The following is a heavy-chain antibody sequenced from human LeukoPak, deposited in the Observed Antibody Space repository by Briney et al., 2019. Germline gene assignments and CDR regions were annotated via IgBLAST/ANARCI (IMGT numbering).Heavy chain of an antibody. CDR3: ARGDGIGYDILTGYYVRGFDY. D-gene: IGHD3-9*01. J-gene: IGHJ4*02. CDR1: GFTFSSYD. V-gene: IGHV3-13*01. Sequence: GGSLRLSCAASGFTFSSYDMHWVRQATGKGLEWVSAIGTAGDTYHPGSVKGRFTISRENAKNSLYLQMNSLRAGDTAVYYCARGDGIGYDILTGYYVRGFDYWGQGTLVTVSS. CDR2: IGTAGDT.